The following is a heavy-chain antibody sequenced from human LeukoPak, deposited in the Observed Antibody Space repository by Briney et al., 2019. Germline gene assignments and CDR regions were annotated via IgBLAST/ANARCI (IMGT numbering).Heavy chain of an antibody. Sequence: PSETLSLTCTVSGGSISSGDYYWSWIRQPPGKGLEWIGSIYYSGSTYYNPSLKSRVTISVDTSKNQFSLKLTSVTAADTAVYYCARVYYYDSSGPQDYWGQGTLVTVSS. CDR3: ARVYYYDSSGPQDY. CDR1: GGSISSGDYY. J-gene: IGHJ4*02. CDR2: IYYSGST. V-gene: IGHV4-39*07. D-gene: IGHD3-22*01.